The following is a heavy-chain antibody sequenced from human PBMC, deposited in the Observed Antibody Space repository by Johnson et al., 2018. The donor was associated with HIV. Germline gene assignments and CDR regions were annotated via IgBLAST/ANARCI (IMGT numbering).Heavy chain of an antibody. CDR1: GFTFSYYG. CDR2: IKQDGSDK. Sequence: VHLVESGECVVQPGRSLRLSCAASGFTFSYYGIHWVRQAPGKGLEWVANIKQDGSDKYYVHSVKGRFSISRDNAKNSLYLQMNSLRAEDTAVYYCAKGFFELDDAFDIWGQGTMVTVSS. J-gene: IGHJ3*02. D-gene: IGHD3/OR15-3a*01. V-gene: IGHV3-7*03. CDR3: AKGFFELDDAFDI.